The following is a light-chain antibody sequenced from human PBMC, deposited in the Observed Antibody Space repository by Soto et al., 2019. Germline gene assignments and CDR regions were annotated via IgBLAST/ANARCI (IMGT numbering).Light chain of an antibody. CDR2: DAS. Sequence: QSPATLPASVGDRVTITCRASQSVFSSLAWYQQKPGQAPRLLIYDASNRATGIPARFSGSGSGTDFTLTISSLEPDDFAVYYCQQRTNWPPITFGQGTRLAIK. J-gene: IGKJ5*01. V-gene: IGKV3-11*01. CDR1: QSVFSS. CDR3: QQRTNWPPIT.